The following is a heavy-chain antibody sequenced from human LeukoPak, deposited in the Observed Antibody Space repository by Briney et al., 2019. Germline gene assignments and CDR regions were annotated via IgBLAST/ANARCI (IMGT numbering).Heavy chain of an antibody. CDR3: ARGTWYSSGWYGGAFDI. V-gene: IGHV1-69*01. CDR1: GGTFSSYA. D-gene: IGHD6-19*01. CDR2: IIPIFGTA. J-gene: IGHJ3*02. Sequence: ASVKVSCKASGGTFSSYAISWVRQAPGQGLEWMGGIIPIFGTANYAQKFQGRVTITADESTSTAYMELSSLRSEDTAVYYCARGTWYSSGWYGGAFDIWGQRTMVTVSS.